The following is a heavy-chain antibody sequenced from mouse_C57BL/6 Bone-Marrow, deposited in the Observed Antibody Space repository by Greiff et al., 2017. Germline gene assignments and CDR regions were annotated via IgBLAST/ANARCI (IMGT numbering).Heavy chain of an antibody. CDR2: IDPSDSYT. J-gene: IGHJ2*01. Sequence: QVQLQQPGAELVKPGASVKLSCKASGYTFTSYWMQWVKQRPGQGLEWIGEIDPSDSYTNYNQKFKGKATLTVDTSSSTAYMQLSSLTSEDSAVYYCARELPYYCGSSPYFDYWGQGTTLTVSS. V-gene: IGHV1-50*01. CDR3: ARELPYYCGSSPYFDY. D-gene: IGHD1-1*01. CDR1: GYTFTSYW.